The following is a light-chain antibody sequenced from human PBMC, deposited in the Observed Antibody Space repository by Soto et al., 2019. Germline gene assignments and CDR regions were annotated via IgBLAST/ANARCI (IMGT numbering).Light chain of an antibody. J-gene: IGKJ4*01. CDR2: TAS. V-gene: IGKV1-39*01. CDR3: QQAFSAPLT. CDR1: QNIKKF. Sequence: DIQMTQSPTSLSAPVGDSVTITCRASQNIKKFLNWYQQKPGTAPKLLIYTASSVQAGFPSRFSGSGSGTDFILTISNLQPEDFATYSCQQAFSAPLTCGGGTRVEI.